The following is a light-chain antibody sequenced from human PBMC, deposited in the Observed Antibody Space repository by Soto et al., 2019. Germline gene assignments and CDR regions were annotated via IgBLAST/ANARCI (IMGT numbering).Light chain of an antibody. V-gene: IGKV1-16*01. CDR2: AAS. Sequence: DSQMTQSPSSLSASIGDRVSITCEASQDINKNLIWYQQKPGKAPKLLIYAASSLQSGVPSRFSGSGSGTDFTLTISSLQPEDFATYYCQRYNSYPWTFGQGTTVDI. CDR1: QDINKN. CDR3: QRYNSYPWT. J-gene: IGKJ1*01.